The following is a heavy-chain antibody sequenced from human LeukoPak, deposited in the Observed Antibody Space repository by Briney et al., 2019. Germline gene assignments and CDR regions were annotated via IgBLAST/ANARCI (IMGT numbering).Heavy chain of an antibody. CDR3: AGETWGFTMVRGDYYYYYMDV. Sequence: SETLSLTRTVSGGSISSGSYYWSWIRQPAGKGLEWIGRIYTSGSTNYNPSLKSRVTISVDTSKNQFSLKLSSVTAADTAVYYCAGETWGFTMVRGDYYYYYMDVWGKGTTVTISS. V-gene: IGHV4-61*02. CDR2: IYTSGST. J-gene: IGHJ6*03. CDR1: GGSISSGSYY. D-gene: IGHD3-10*01.